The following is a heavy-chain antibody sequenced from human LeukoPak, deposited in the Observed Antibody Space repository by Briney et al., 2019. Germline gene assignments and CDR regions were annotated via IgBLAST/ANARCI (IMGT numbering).Heavy chain of an antibody. CDR2: ISSNGGST. V-gene: IGHV3-64*01. CDR1: GFTFSSYA. J-gene: IGHJ4*02. CDR3: ARDFDFAFDY. Sequence: GGSLRLSCAASGFTFSSYAMHWVRQAPGKGLEYVSAISSNGGSTYYANSVKGRFTISRDNSKNTLYLQMGSLRAEDMAVYYCARDFDFAFDYWGQGTLVTVSS.